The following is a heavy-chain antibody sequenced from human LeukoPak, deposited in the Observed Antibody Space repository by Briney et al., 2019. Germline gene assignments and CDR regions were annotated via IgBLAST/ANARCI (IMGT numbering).Heavy chain of an antibody. CDR1: GFTVSSNY. CDR2: IYSGGST. CDR3: ARAARTTVTTHFDY. D-gene: IGHD4-17*01. J-gene: IGHJ4*02. Sequence: GGSLRLSCAASGFTVSSNYMSWVRQAPGKGLEWVSVIYSGGSTYYADSVKGRFTISRDNSKNTLYLQMNSLRAEDTAVYYCARAARTTVTTHFDYWGQGTLVTVS. V-gene: IGHV3-53*01.